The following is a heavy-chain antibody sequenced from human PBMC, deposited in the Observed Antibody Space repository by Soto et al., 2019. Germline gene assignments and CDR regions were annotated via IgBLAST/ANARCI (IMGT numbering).Heavy chain of an antibody. CDR1: GGSISSSNW. CDR3: AREDGDSSGWFVY. V-gene: IGHV4-4*02. D-gene: IGHD6-19*01. J-gene: IGHJ5*01. Sequence: QVQLQESGPGLVKPSGTLSLTCAVSGGSISSSNWWSWVRQPPGKGLEWIGEIYHSGSTNYNPSLKSRVNISVDKSKNQFSLKLSSVTAANTAVYYCAREDGDSSGWFVYWGQGTLVTVSS. CDR2: IYHSGST.